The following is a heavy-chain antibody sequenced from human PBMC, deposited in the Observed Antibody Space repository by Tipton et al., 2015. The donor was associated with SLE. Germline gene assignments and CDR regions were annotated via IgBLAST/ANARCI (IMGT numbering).Heavy chain of an antibody. V-gene: IGHV4-39*07. CDR1: GGSIGSSIYF. CDR2: IYYTGIT. J-gene: IGHJ3*02. Sequence: TLSLTCIVSGGSIGSSIYFWGWIRQPPGKGLEWIGSIYYTGITFYSPFFKSRVTISIDTSKNQFSLRLSSVTAADTAVYYCARCGYRYVSDAFDMWGQGTMVTVSS. D-gene: IGHD5-12*01. CDR3: ARCGYRYVSDAFDM.